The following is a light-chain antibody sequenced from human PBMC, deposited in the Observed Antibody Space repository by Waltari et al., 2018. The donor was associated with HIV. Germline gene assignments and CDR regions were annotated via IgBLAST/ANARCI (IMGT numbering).Light chain of an antibody. Sequence: QSVLTQPPSASGTPGQRVTIPCSGSSPNLGRNYVYWYQHLPGTAPKLRIYRNNQRPSGVPGRFSGSKSGTSASLAISGLRSEDEADYYCATWDDSLSGSLFGGGTKLTVL. CDR1: SPNLGRNY. V-gene: IGLV1-47*01. CDR3: ATWDDSLSGSL. CDR2: RNN. J-gene: IGLJ2*01.